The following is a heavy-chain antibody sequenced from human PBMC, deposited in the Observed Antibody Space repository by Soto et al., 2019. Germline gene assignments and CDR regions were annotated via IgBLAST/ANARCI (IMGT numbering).Heavy chain of an antibody. CDR1: GFTFSNYG. D-gene: IGHD2-2*01. Sequence: GGSLRLSCTGTGFTFSNYGIHWVRQAPGKGLEWVGFVWHDGNNEFYADSLKGRITISRDNSNNTVSLLISSLRAEDSAVYYCVTDQSGSTRCYPNYSDPLGQGTLLTVSS. CDR2: VWHDGNNE. CDR3: VTDQSGSTRCYPNYSDP. J-gene: IGHJ5*02. V-gene: IGHV3-33*03.